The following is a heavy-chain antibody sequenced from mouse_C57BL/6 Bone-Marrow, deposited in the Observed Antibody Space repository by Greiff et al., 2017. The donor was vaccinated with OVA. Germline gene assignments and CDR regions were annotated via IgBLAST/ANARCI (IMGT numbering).Heavy chain of an antibody. J-gene: IGHJ2*01. Sequence: EVQRVESGAELVRPGASVKLSCTASGFNIKDDYMHWVKQRPEQGLEWIGWIDPENGDTEYASKFQGKATITADTSSNTAYLQLSSLTSEDTAVYYCTTPYYFDYWGQGTTLTVSS. CDR1: GFNIKDDY. CDR3: TTPYYFDY. V-gene: IGHV14-4*01. CDR2: IDPENGDT.